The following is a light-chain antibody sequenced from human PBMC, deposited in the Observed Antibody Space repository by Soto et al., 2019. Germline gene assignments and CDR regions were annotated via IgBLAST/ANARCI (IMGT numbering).Light chain of an antibody. J-gene: IGKJ4*01. CDR2: GGS. Sequence: IVMTQSPAPLSVSPGERGTLSCRASQTISATLAWYQQRTGQAPRLLIYGGSTRATGIPARISGSRSGTEFTLTISSLHSEDFAVYYCHQYNNWPPLTFGGGTKVEIK. CDR1: QTISAT. V-gene: IGKV3-15*01. CDR3: HQYNNWPPLT.